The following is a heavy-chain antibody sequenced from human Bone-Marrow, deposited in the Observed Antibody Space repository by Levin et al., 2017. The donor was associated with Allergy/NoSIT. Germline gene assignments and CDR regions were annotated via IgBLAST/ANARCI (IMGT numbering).Heavy chain of an antibody. J-gene: IGHJ4*02. CDR3: ARGATVTRRFDF. D-gene: IGHD4-17*01. CDR2: IDHSGST. V-gene: IGHV4-34*01. Sequence: GSLRLSCGVSGMSFSGYFWSWIRQSPGKGLEWIGEIDHSGSTDYSPSLKSRVTISLDTSKNQFSLRLSSVTAADTAVYYCARGATVTRRFDFWGQGTGVTVSS. CDR1: GMSFSGYF.